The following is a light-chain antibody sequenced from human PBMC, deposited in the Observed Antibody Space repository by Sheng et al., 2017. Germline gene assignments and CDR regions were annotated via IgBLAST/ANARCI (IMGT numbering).Light chain of an antibody. CDR1: NIGGKS. J-gene: IGLJ3*02. CDR3: QVLPGSSDVL. V-gene: IGLV3-21*03. CDR2: DDT. Sequence: SYVLTQPPSVSVAPGKTATITCGGDNIGGKSVHWYLQRPGQAPVLVVHDDTDRPSGIPERFSGSNSGNTATLTISGVEAGDEADYYCQVLPGSSDVLFGGGTKLTVL.